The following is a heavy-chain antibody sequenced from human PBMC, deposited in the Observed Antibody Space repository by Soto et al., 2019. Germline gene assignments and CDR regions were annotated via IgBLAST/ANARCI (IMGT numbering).Heavy chain of an antibody. J-gene: IGHJ4*02. V-gene: IGHV3-30-3*01. Sequence: QVQLVESGGGVVQPGRSLRLSSAASGFTFSSYAMHWVRQAPGKGLEWVAVMSYDGSNKYYADSVKGRFTISRDNSKNTLYLQMNSLRAEDTAVYYCARFKGCSGGSCYPYFDYWGQGTLVTVSS. D-gene: IGHD2-15*01. CDR1: GFTFSSYA. CDR3: ARFKGCSGGSCYPYFDY. CDR2: MSYDGSNK.